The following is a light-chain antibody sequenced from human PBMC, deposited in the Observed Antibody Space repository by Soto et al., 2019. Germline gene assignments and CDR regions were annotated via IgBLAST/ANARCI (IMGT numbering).Light chain of an antibody. CDR1: SSDVVGYNY. CDR2: DVS. Sequence: QSALTQPASVSGSPGQSITISCTGTSSDVVGYNYVSWYQQHPGKAPKLKIYDVSNRPSGVSNRFSASKSGNTASLTISGLQAEDEADYYCSSYTSSSTLVVFGGGTQLTVL. V-gene: IGLV2-14*01. CDR3: SSYTSSSTLVV. J-gene: IGLJ2*01.